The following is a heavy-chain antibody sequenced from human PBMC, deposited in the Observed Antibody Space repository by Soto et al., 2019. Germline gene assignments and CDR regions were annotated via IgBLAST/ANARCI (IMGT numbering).Heavy chain of an antibody. CDR2: INSDGSST. J-gene: IGHJ4*02. CDR3: VSTSLVVAAATREDY. CDR1: GFTFSSYW. Sequence: EVQLVESGGGLVQPGGSLRLSCAASGFTFSSYWMHWVRQAPGKGLLWVSRINSDGSSTSYADSVKGRFTISRDNAKNTLYLQMSSLRAESTAVYYCVSTSLVVAAATREDYWGQGTLVTVSS. V-gene: IGHV3-74*01. D-gene: IGHD2-15*01.